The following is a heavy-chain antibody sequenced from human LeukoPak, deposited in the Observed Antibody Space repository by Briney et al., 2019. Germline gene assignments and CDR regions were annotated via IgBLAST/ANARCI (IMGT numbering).Heavy chain of an antibody. Sequence: SETLSLTCTVSGGSISSGGYYWSWIRQPPGKGLEWIGYIYHSGSTYYNPSLKSRVTISVDTSKNQFSLKLSSVTAADTAVYYCAREVHIVGATDYWGQGTLVTVSS. J-gene: IGHJ4*02. V-gene: IGHV4-30-2*01. CDR2: IYHSGST. D-gene: IGHD1-26*01. CDR1: GGSISSGGYY. CDR3: AREVHIVGATDY.